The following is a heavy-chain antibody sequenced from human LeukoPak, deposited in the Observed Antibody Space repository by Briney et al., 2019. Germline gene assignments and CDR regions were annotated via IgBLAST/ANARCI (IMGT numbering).Heavy chain of an antibody. CDR1: GGSFSGYY. Sequence: SETLSLTCAVYGGSFSGYYWSWIRQPPGKGLEWIGEINHSGSTNYNPSLKSRVTISVDTSKNQFSLKLSSVTAADTAVYYCARDARRYSYGRGDAFDIWGQGTMVTVSS. CDR2: INHSGST. CDR3: ARDARRYSYGRGDAFDI. V-gene: IGHV4-34*01. D-gene: IGHD5-18*01. J-gene: IGHJ3*02.